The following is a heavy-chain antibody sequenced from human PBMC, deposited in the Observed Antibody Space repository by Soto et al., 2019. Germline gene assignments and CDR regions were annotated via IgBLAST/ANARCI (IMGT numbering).Heavy chain of an antibody. CDR3: ARGGNYRAGDY. Sequence: QVQLQESGPGLVQPAGTLSLTCTLSGDSISSSYWWSWVRQPPGKGLEWIGEIHQSGTTYYNPSLKSRVTISVDKSKNQFSLNLNSLTAADTAVYYCARGGNYRAGDYWCQGALVTVSS. CDR1: GDSISSSYW. CDR2: IHQSGTT. V-gene: IGHV4-4*02. D-gene: IGHD1-26*01. J-gene: IGHJ4*02.